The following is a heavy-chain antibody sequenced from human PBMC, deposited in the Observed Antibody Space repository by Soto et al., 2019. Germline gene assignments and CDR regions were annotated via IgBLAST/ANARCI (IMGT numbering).Heavy chain of an antibody. Sequence: VRLVQSGAEVKKTGSSVKVSCKVSGGTFNSFPISWVRQAPGQGLEWMGGIVPVFGIANYAEDFLGRVTITADRSTTTSYMELSSLRSDDTAVYYCTKDMKSRAQGWALDYWGQGTQVFVSS. D-gene: IGHD2-15*01. CDR3: TKDMKSRAQGWALDY. J-gene: IGHJ4*02. CDR1: GGTFNSFP. CDR2: IVPVFGIA. V-gene: IGHV1-69*17.